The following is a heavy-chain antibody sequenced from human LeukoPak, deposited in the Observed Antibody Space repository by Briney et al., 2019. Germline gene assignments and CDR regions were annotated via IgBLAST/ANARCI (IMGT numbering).Heavy chain of an antibody. CDR2: IYTSGST. V-gene: IGHV4-61*02. CDR1: GGSMKSGTYY. D-gene: IGHD4-17*01. J-gene: IGHJ4*02. Sequence: SETLSLTCTVSGGSMKSGTYYWSWIRQPAGKGLEWIGRIYTSGSTNYNPSLKSRVTISIDTSKNQFSLNLSSVTAAYTAVYYCARGDSNDNDYGDYPDYWGQGTLVTVSS. CDR3: ARGDSNDNDYGDYPDY.